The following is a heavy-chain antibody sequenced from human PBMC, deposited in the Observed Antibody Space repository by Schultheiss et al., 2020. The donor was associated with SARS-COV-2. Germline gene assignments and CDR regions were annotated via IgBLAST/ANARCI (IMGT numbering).Heavy chain of an antibody. D-gene: IGHD3-22*01. CDR1: GFTFSSYD. CDR3: ARDGDYYDSSGQNDY. CDR2: IYSGGST. V-gene: IGHV3-66*01. Sequence: GGSLRLSCAASGFTFSSYDMHWVRQATGKGLEWVSVIYSGGSTYYADSVKGRFTLSRDNAKNSLYLQMNSLRAEDTAVYYCARDGDYYDSSGQNDYWGQGTLVTVSS. J-gene: IGHJ4*02.